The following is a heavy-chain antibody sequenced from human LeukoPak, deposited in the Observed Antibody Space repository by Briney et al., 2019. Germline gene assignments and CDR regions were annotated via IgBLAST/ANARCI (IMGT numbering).Heavy chain of an antibody. CDR1: GGSFSGYY. D-gene: IGHD3-10*01. Sequence: SETLSLTCAVYGGSFSGYYWSWIRQHPGKGLEWIGYIYYSGSTYYNPSLKSRVTISVDTSKNQFSLKLSSVTAADTAVYYCARDRDMVRGVCYYYYGMDVWGQGTTVTVSS. V-gene: IGHV4-31*11. J-gene: IGHJ6*02. CDR3: ARDRDMVRGVCYYYYGMDV. CDR2: IYYSGST.